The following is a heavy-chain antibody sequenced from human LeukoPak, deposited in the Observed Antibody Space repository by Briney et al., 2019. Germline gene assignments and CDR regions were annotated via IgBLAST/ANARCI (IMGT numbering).Heavy chain of an antibody. CDR2: INTDGSIT. Sequence: GGSLRLSCAASGFTFSDYWIHWVRQAPGKGLVWVSRINTDGSITNYADSVKGRFSISRDNAKNTLYLQVSSLRAEDTAVYYCARDRGPRTGFMVREAYDYWGQGTLDTVSS. D-gene: IGHD3-10*01. CDR1: GFTFSDYW. J-gene: IGHJ4*02. V-gene: IGHV3-74*01. CDR3: ARDRGPRTGFMVREAYDY.